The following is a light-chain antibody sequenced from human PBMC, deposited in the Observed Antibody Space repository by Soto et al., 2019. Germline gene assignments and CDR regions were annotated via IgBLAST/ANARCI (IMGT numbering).Light chain of an antibody. J-gene: IGKJ5*01. V-gene: IGKV1-39*01. CDR2: AAS. CDR1: QSISNF. CDR3: QQSYDSPVT. Sequence: DIQMTQSPSSLSASVGDRVTITCRASQSISNFLSWYQHRPGKAPKLLIYAASTLQSGVPSSFSGSGSGTDFTLTISSVQPEDFAAYYCQQSYDSPVTFGQGTRLDIK.